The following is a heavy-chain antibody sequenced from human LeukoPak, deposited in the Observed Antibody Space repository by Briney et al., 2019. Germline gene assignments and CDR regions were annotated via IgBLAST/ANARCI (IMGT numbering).Heavy chain of an antibody. CDR2: ISGSGDNT. J-gene: IGHJ4*02. V-gene: IGHV3-23*01. D-gene: IGHD1-14*01. CDR3: AKGSERYYFDY. CDR1: DGSIRSYY. Sequence: ETLSLTCTVSDGSIRSYYWSWIRQPPGKGLEWVSAISGSGDNTYYADSVKGRFTISRDNSKNTLYLQMNSLRAEDTAVYYCAKGSERYYFDYWGQGTLVTVSS.